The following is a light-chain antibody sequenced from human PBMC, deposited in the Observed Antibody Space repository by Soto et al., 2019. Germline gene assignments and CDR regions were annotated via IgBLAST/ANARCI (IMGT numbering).Light chain of an antibody. CDR3: SSYAGSNNWV. Sequence: QSVLTQPPSASGSPGQSVTISCTGTSSDVGDYNFVSWFQQHPGKAPKLMIYEVSKRPSGVPDRFSGSKSGNTDSLTVSGLQAEDEADYYCSSYAGSNNWVFGGGTKLTVL. CDR2: EVS. J-gene: IGLJ3*02. CDR1: SSDVGDYNF. V-gene: IGLV2-8*01.